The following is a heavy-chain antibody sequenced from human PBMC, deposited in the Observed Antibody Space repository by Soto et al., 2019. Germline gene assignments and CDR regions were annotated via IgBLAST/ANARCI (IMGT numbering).Heavy chain of an antibody. D-gene: IGHD1-26*01. CDR2: ISGSGGST. J-gene: IGHJ4*02. V-gene: IGHV3-23*01. CDR1: GFTFSSYA. CDR3: AKNQYSGSYSPVFDC. Sequence: EVQLLESGGGLVQPGGSLRLSCAASGFTFSSYAMSWVRQAPGKGLEWVSAISGSGGSTYYADSVKGRFTISRDNSKNTLYLQMNSLRVDDTAVYYCAKNQYSGSYSPVFDCWGQGTLGTVSS.